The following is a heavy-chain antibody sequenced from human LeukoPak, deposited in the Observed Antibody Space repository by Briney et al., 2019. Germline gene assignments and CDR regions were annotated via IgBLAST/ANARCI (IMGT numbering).Heavy chain of an antibody. D-gene: IGHD3-16*01. J-gene: IGHJ4*02. CDR1: GFTFSRFS. V-gene: IGHV3-21*01. CDR3: ARGAGVGSYVPFDL. Sequence: GGSLRLSCAGSGFTFSRFSMYWVRQTPGKGLEYVSSISATSSHIYDADSVTGRVATSRDNARNSLSLQMNSLRVEDTGVYYCARGAGVGSYVPFDLWGQGTRVTVSS. CDR2: ISATSSHI.